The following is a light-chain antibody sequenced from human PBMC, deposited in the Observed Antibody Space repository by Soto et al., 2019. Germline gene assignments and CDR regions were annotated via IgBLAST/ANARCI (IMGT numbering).Light chain of an antibody. V-gene: IGKV3-15*01. Sequence: EIVSTQSPATLSVSPVARPTLSCRSSQRVSNDFAWYQQKTGQAPRLLIYDTSTRATGITARFSGSGSGTEFTLNTSSLQSEDFAVYYCQQYNNWTLRFAGGPNVDI. CDR1: QRVSND. J-gene: IGKJ4*02. CDR2: DTS. CDR3: QQYNNWTLR.